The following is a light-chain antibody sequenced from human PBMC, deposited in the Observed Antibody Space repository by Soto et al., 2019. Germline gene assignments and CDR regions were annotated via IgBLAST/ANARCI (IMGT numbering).Light chain of an antibody. CDR1: QSVSIW. V-gene: IGKV1-5*03. J-gene: IGKJ1*01. CDR2: KPS. Sequence: DIQMTQSPSTRSASEGDRVTISCRASQSVSIWLAWYPQKPGRAPKLLIYKPSILESGVRSMFSGSGSGTECTRTISSLQPDDVATYYCQQFNTSPWTFGQGTKVDIK. CDR3: QQFNTSPWT.